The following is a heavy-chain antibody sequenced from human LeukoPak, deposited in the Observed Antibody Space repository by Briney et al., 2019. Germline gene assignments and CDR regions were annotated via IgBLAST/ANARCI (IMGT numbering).Heavy chain of an antibody. V-gene: IGHV3-11*04. J-gene: IGHJ4*02. CDR3: AREFGRTYGDYVLAY. Sequence: GGSLRLSCAASGFTFSDYYMSWIRQAPGKGLEWVSYISFSGSTIYYADSVKGRFTISRDNSKNTLYLQMNSLRAEDTAVYYCAREFGRTYGDYVLAYWGQGTLVTVSS. CDR2: ISFSGSTI. CDR1: GFTFSDYY. D-gene: IGHD4-17*01.